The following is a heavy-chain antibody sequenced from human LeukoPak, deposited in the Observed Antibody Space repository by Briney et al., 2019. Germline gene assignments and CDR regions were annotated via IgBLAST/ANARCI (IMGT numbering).Heavy chain of an antibody. Sequence: SVKVSCKASVFTFSSSAIQWVRQARGQRLEWIGWIVGASGDTYYAQKFQERVTITRDMSTSTAYMELSSLRSEDTAVYFCAADRWFGKTPSLIFDYWGQGTLVTVSS. J-gene: IGHJ4*02. CDR2: IVGASGDT. CDR3: AADRWFGKTPSLIFDY. V-gene: IGHV1-58*02. CDR1: VFTFSSSA. D-gene: IGHD3-10*01.